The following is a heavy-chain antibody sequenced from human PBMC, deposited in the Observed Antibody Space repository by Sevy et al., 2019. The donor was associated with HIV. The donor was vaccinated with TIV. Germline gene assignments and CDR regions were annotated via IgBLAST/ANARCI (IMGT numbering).Heavy chain of an antibody. CDR2: TWFDGSNK. Sequence: GGSLRLSCAASGFTFSRYGMHWVRQSPGKGLEWVAVTWFDGSNKYYADSVVGRFTISRDNSRNTLYLQMNSLRAEDSAIYYCARDFRSGSGTYYIYGMDVWCQGTTVTVSS. CDR3: ARDFRSGSGTYYIYGMDV. D-gene: IGHD3-10*01. CDR1: GFTFSRYG. V-gene: IGHV3-33*01. J-gene: IGHJ6*02.